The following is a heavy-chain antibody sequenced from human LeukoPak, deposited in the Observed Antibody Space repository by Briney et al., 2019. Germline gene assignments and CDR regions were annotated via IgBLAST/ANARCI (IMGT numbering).Heavy chain of an antibody. V-gene: IGHV1-46*01. Sequence: ASVKVSCKASGGTFSSYAISWVRQAPGQGLEWMGIINPSGGSTSYAQKFQGRVTMTRDTSTSTVYMELSSLRSEDTAVYYCAREGYDSSGCDYWGQGTLVTVSS. D-gene: IGHD3-22*01. CDR2: INPSGGST. J-gene: IGHJ4*02. CDR3: AREGYDSSGCDY. CDR1: GGTFSSYA.